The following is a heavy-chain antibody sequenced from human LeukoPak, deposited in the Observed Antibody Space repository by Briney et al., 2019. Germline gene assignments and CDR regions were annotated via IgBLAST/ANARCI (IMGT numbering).Heavy chain of an antibody. Sequence: SETLSLTCTVSGGSISSYYWSWIRQPPGKGLEWIGTIHYSGTTYYNPSLKSRVTISVDTSKNQFSLRLRSVTAADTAVYSCARQERYGSGSYGFDYWGQGTLVTVSS. CDR3: ARQERYGSGSYGFDY. D-gene: IGHD3-10*01. CDR1: GGSISSYY. J-gene: IGHJ4*02. CDR2: IHYSGTT. V-gene: IGHV4-59*04.